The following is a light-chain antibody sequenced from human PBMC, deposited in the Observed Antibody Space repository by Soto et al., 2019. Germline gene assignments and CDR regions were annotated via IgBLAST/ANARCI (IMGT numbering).Light chain of an antibody. CDR3: SSYTSSRIRV. CDR2: DVT. Sequence: QSVLTQPASVSGSPGQSITISCTGSSSDIGAYNYVSWYQQHPGKAPNLMIYDVTNRPSGLSNRFSGSKSGSTASLTISGLQAEDEADYYCSSYTSSRIRVFGGGTKLTV. CDR1: SSDIGAYNY. J-gene: IGLJ3*02. V-gene: IGLV2-14*01.